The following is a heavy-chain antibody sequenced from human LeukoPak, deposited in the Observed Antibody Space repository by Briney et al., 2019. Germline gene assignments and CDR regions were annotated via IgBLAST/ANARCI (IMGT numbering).Heavy chain of an antibody. V-gene: IGHV3-30*02. CDR2: IQKDGTNT. Sequence: HPGGSLRLSCAASGFTFSHFDMHWVRQAPGKGLEWVAFIQKDGTNTYNADSVKGRFTISRDNSKSTLYLQMNNLKTEDTAVYYCARDWSWWGKGTTVTISS. CDR3: ARDWSW. CDR1: GFTFSHFD. J-gene: IGHJ6*04.